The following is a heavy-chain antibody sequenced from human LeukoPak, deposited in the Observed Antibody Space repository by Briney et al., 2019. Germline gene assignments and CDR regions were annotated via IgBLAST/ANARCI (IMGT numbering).Heavy chain of an antibody. D-gene: IGHD3-3*01. Sequence: SQTLCLTCTVSGGSISSGSYYWSWIRQPAGKGLEWIGRIYTSGSTNYNPSLKSRVTISVDTSKNQFSLKLSSVTAADTAVYYCARDGVTFYYYYMDVWGKGTTVTVSS. CDR1: GGSISSGSYY. J-gene: IGHJ6*03. CDR2: IYTSGST. CDR3: ARDGVTFYYYYMDV. V-gene: IGHV4-61*02.